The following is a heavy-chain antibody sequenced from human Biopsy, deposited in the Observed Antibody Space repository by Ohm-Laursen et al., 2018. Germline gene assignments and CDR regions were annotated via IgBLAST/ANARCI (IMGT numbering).Heavy chain of an antibody. V-gene: IGHV3-23*01. J-gene: IGHJ4*02. CDR3: ARQFMSGPTNAGGY. Sequence: SLRLSCAAPGFTFSSYGMSWVRQAPGKGLEWVSAITDSGGSTFYADSVKGRFTISRDNSKNTLYLQMSSLRAEDTAVYYCARQFMSGPTNAGGYWGQGTLVTVSS. D-gene: IGHD5-24*01. CDR1: GFTFSSYG. CDR2: ITDSGGST.